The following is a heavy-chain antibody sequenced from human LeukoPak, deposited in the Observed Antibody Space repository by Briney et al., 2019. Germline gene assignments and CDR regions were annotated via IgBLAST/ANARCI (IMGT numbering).Heavy chain of an antibody. CDR2: IYYSGST. Sequence: SETLSLTRTVSGGSISSYYWSWIRQPPGKGLEWIGHIYYSGSTNYNPSLKSRVTISVDTSKNQFSLKLSSVTAADTAVYYCARGREMATTHYFDYWGQGTLVTVSS. J-gene: IGHJ4*02. CDR1: GGSISSYY. CDR3: ARGREMATTHYFDY. D-gene: IGHD5-24*01. V-gene: IGHV4-59*01.